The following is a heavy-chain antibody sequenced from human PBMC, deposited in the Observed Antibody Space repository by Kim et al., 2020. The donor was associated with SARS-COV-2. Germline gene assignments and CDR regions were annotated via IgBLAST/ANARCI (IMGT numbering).Heavy chain of an antibody. CDR3: ARTVWFGELFGYYYYYYMDV. J-gene: IGHJ6*03. V-gene: IGHV1-8*01. D-gene: IGHD3-10*01. CDR2: MNPNSGNT. CDR1: GYTFTSYD. Sequence: ASVKVSCKASGYTFTSYDINWVRQATGQGLEWMGWMNPNSGNTGYAQKFQGRVTMTRNTSISTAYMELSSLRSEDTAVYYCARTVWFGELFGYYYYYYMDVWGKGTTVTVSS.